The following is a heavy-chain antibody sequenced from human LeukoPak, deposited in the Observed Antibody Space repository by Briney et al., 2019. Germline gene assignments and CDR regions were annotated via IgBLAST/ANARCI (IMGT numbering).Heavy chain of an antibody. CDR1: GFTLSSYG. CDR2: ISYDGSNK. J-gene: IGHJ4*02. CDR3: ANIWSDSSGYYYDY. V-gene: IGHV3-30*18. D-gene: IGHD3-22*01. Sequence: GGSLRLSCAASGFTLSSYGMHWVRQAPGKGLEWVAVISYDGSNKYYADSVKGRFTISRDNSKNTLYLQMNSLRAEDTAVYYCANIWSDSSGYYYDYWGQGTLVTVSS.